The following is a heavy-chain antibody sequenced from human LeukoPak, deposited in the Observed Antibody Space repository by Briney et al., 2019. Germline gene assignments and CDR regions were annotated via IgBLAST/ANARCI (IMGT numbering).Heavy chain of an antibody. V-gene: IGHV3-13*04. CDR2: IGAADDT. J-gene: IGHJ4*02. CDR3: ARGSRKHDVGWFELDY. CDR1: GFTFSTFD. Sequence: GGSLRLSCAASGFTFSTFDMHWVRRVTGKGLEWVSAIGAADDTYYADSVKGRFTISRENAKNSIYLQMNSLSPGDTAVYYCARGSRKHDVGWFELDYWGQGILVTVSS. D-gene: IGHD6-19*01.